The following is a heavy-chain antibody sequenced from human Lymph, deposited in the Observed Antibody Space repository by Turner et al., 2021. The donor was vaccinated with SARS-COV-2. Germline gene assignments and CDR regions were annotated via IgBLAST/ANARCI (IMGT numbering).Heavy chain of an antibody. Sequence: QVQLVESGGGVVQPGRSLRLSCAASGFSFSSYGMHLVRQAPGKGMEWVAVILYDGSYKYYADSVKGRFTISRDNSKNTLYLQMNSLRAEDTAVYYCARDYSSSSYLVSWFDPWGQGALVTVSS. V-gene: IGHV3-33*01. J-gene: IGHJ5*02. D-gene: IGHD6-6*01. CDR3: ARDYSSSSYLVSWFDP. CDR2: ILYDGSYK. CDR1: GFSFSSYG.